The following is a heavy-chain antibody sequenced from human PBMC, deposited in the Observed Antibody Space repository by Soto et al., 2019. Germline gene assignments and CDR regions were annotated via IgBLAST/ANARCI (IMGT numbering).Heavy chain of an antibody. V-gene: IGHV3-30*18. J-gene: IGHJ6*02. CDR1: GFTFSSYC. Sequence: GGSLRLSCAASGFTFSSYCMHWVRQAPGKGLEWVAVISYDGSNKYCADSVKGRFTISRDNSKNTLYLQMNSLRAEDTAVYYCAKEGHYYGSGRPDYYYYGMDVWGQGTTVTVSS. D-gene: IGHD3-10*01. CDR2: ISYDGSNK. CDR3: AKEGHYYGSGRPDYYYYGMDV.